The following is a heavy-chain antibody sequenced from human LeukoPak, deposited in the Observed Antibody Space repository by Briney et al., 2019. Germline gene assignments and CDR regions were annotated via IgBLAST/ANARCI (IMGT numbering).Heavy chain of an antibody. CDR2: VHYSGST. J-gene: IGHJ4*02. CDR1: GGSISSYY. Sequence: SETLSLTCTVSGGSISSYYWSWARQPTGKGLEWIGYVHYSGSTEYDPSLKSRVTISVDTSKNQFSLKLSSVTAADTAVYYCARGRTGSFYAADYWGQGTLVTVSS. D-gene: IGHD1-26*01. CDR3: ARGRTGSFYAADY. V-gene: IGHV4-59*01.